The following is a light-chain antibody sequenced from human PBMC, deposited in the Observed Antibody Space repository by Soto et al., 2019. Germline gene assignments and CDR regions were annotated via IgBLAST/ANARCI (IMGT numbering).Light chain of an antibody. CDR1: SSNIENNY. CDR2: DND. CDR3: GTWDSGLTAVV. J-gene: IGLJ2*01. V-gene: IGLV1-51*01. Sequence: QTVVTQPPSVSAAPGQKVTISCSGSSSNIENNYVSWYQQLPGAAPKVLIYDNDKRPSGIPDRFSGSKSGTSAILGITGLQTGDEADYFCGTWDSGLTAVVFGGGTKLTVL.